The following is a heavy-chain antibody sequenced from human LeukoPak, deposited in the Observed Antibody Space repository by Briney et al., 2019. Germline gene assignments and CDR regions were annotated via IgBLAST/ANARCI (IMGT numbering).Heavy chain of an antibody. CDR3: ARDQRGYFDY. Sequence: PLETLSLTCTVSGGSLSGHYWSWIRQPPGKRLEWIGYVSCTGRTKYNPSLQSRVTISIDTSKSQFSLKLSSVTAADTAVYYCARDQRGYFDYWGQGTLVTVSS. V-gene: IGHV4-59*11. CDR1: GGSLSGHY. CDR2: VSCTGRT. J-gene: IGHJ4*02.